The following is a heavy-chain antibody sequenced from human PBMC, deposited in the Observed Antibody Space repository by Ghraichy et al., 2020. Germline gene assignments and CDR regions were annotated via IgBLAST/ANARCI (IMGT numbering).Heavy chain of an antibody. D-gene: IGHD6-13*01. J-gene: IGHJ6*02. CDR1: GGSISSYY. Sequence: SETLSLTCTVSGGSISSYYWSWIRQPPGKGLEWIGYIYYSGSTNYNPSLKSRVTISVDTSKNQFSLKLSSVTAADTAVYYCARARAALYYYGMDVWGQGTTVTVSS. CDR2: IYYSGST. CDR3: ARARAALYYYGMDV. V-gene: IGHV4-59*01.